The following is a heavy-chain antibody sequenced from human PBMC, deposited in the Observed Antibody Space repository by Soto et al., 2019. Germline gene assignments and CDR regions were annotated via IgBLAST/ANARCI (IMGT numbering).Heavy chain of an antibody. Sequence: GGSLRLSCSASGFTFGAYPVSWFRQAPGKGLQWVGFIRSKAYGATTEFAASVRGRFTISRDDSISIAYLQMNSMNSKDTAVYFWARGVLLWELSPYHFDYWGQGTLVTVSS. D-gene: IGHD1-7*01. J-gene: IGHJ4*02. V-gene: IGHV3-49*03. CDR2: IRSKAYGATT. CDR3: ARGVLLWELSPYHFDY. CDR1: GFTFGAYP.